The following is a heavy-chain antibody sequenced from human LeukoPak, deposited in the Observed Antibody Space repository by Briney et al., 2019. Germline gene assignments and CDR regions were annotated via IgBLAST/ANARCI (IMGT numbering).Heavy chain of an antibody. CDR1: GFTVSSNY. CDR3: ARGPVTDPYYYYGMDA. CDR2: IYSGGST. D-gene: IGHD4-17*01. Sequence: PGGSLRLSCAASGFTVSSNYMSWVRQAPGKGLEWVSVIYSGGSTYYADSVKGRFTISRHNSKNTLYLQMNSLRAEDTAVYYCARGPVTDPYYYYGMDAWGQGTTVTVSS. V-gene: IGHV3-53*04. J-gene: IGHJ6*02.